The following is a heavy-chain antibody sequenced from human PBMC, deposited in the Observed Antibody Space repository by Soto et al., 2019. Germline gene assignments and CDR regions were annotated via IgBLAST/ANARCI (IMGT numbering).Heavy chain of an antibody. J-gene: IGHJ4*02. D-gene: IGHD3-22*01. Sequence: QVQLVQSGAEVKKPGASVNVSCKASGYTFTSYYMHWVRQAPGQGLEWMGIINPSGGSTSYAQKFQGRVTMTRDTSTSTVYVELSSLRSEDTAVYYCARVDSSGYYPQDWGQGTLVTVSS. CDR1: GYTFTSYY. V-gene: IGHV1-46*01. CDR3: ARVDSSGYYPQD. CDR2: INPSGGST.